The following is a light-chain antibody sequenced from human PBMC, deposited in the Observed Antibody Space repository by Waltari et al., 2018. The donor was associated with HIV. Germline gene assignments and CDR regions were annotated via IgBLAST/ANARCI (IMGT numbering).Light chain of an antibody. CDR2: EVS. CDR1: SSDVGSYNY. J-gene: IGLJ2*01. CDR3: CSYAGTYTFVV. Sequence: QSALTQPRSLSGSPGQSVTISCTGPSSDVGSYNYVPWYQHHPGKAPNLILYEVSERPSGVPDRFSGSKSGNTASLTISGLQAEDEADYYCCSYAGTYTFVVFGGGIKLTVL. V-gene: IGLV2-11*01.